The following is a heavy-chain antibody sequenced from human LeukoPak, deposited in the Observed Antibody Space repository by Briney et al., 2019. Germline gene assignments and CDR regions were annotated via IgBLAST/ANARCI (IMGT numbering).Heavy chain of an antibody. CDR3: ARLGYYDALTDILDDF. J-gene: IGHJ4*02. Sequence: PGGSLRLSCAASGFIVSSNYMSWVRQAPGKGLEGVSIIYSGGSTYYAASVKGRSTISRDISKNTLHLQMNILRAEDTAVYYCARLGYYDALTDILDDFWGQGTLVTVSS. CDR1: GFIVSSNY. D-gene: IGHD3-9*01. CDR2: IYSGGST. V-gene: IGHV3-53*01.